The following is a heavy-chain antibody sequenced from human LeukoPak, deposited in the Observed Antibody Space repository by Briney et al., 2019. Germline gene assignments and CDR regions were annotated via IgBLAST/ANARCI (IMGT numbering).Heavy chain of an antibody. CDR1: GGSISRSNYY. CDR3: ARHSRMPTVVFAY. CDR2: IYYSGST. V-gene: IGHV4-39*01. D-gene: IGHD4-23*01. J-gene: IGHJ4*02. Sequence: PAGTLSLTCTVSGGSISRSNYYWGCIRQPPGKGRECLGSIYYSGSTYYNPSLKSRVTISVDTSKRQFYLQLNAVTAADTAVYYCARHSRMPTVVFAYWGQGTLVTVSS.